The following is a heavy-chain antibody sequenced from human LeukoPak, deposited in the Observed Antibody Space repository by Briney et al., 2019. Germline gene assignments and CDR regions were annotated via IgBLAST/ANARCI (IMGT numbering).Heavy chain of an antibody. J-gene: IGHJ4*02. Sequence: GGSLRLSCAASGFTFSSYSMNWVRQAPGKGLEWVSSISSSSSYIYYADSVKGRFTIPRDNAKNSLYLQMNGLRAEDTAVYYCARDVERLAQMPYYFDYWGQGTLVTVPS. V-gene: IGHV3-21*01. CDR1: GFTFSSYS. CDR2: ISSSSSYI. CDR3: ARDVERLAQMPYYFDY. D-gene: IGHD1-1*01.